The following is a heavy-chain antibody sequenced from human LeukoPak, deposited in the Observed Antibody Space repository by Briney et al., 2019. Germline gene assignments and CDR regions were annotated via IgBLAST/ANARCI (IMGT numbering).Heavy chain of an antibody. CDR3: ARVGIVVVSIPDY. D-gene: IGHD3-22*01. CDR1: GYTFTSYY. CDR2: INAGNGNT. J-gene: IGHJ4*02. Sequence: ASVKVSCKASGYTFTSYYMHWVRQAPGQRLEWMGWINAGNGNTKYSQKFQGRVTITRDTSASTAYMELSSLRSEDTAVYYCARVGIVVVSIPDYWGQGTLVTVSS. V-gene: IGHV1-3*01.